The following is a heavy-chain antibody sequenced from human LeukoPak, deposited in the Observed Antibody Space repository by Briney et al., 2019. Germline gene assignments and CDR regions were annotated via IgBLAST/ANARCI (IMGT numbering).Heavy chain of an antibody. D-gene: IGHD2-15*01. V-gene: IGHV1-2*02. J-gene: IGHJ4*02. CDR1: GYTFTGYY. CDR2: INPNSGGT. CDR3: ARDPEYCSGGSCYGLDY. Sequence: ASVSVSCTASGYTFTGYYMHWVRQAPGQGLEWMGWINPNSGGTNYAQKFQGRVTITRDTSISTAYMELSRLRSDDTAVYYCARDPEYCSGGSCYGLDYWGQGTLVTVSS.